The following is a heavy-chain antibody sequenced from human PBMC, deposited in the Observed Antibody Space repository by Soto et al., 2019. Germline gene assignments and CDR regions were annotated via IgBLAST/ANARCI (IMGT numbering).Heavy chain of an antibody. Sequence: QVQLVQSGAKVKKPGASVTVSCKTSGYTFSNYGINWVRQAPGQGLEWMCWISGYNGNTNYAQTVQGRVTMITATSTGTVYMELRSLKSDDTAIYSWSRFSMFGGWVDPNYDNGMDVWGQGPTVTVSS. D-gene: IGHD3-10*02. V-gene: IGHV1-18*01. CDR3: SRFSMFGGWVDPNYDNGMDV. J-gene: IGHJ6*02. CDR1: GYTFSNYG. CDR2: ISGYNGNT.